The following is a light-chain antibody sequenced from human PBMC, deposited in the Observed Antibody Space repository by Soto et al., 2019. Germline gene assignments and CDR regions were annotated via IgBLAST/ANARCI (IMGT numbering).Light chain of an antibody. Sequence: EIVLTQSPATLSLSPGERATLSCRASQSVSSYLAWYQQNPGQAPRLLIYDASNRATGIPARFSGSGSGTDFTLTISSLEPEDFAVYYCQQRSNWPPARLTFGRGTKVEIK. CDR3: QQRSNWPPARLT. J-gene: IGKJ4*01. CDR2: DAS. V-gene: IGKV3-11*01. CDR1: QSVSSY.